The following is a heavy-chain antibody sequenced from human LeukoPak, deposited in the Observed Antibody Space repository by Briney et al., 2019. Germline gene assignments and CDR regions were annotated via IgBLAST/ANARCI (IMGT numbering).Heavy chain of an antibody. CDR2: IYWNDEK. D-gene: IGHD6-19*01. J-gene: IGHJ4*02. CDR3: AHMLAVAGHFDY. CDR1: GLSLSTSGVG. V-gene: IGHV2-5*01. Sequence: SGPTLVNPTQTLTLTCTLSGLSLSTSGVGVGWIRQPPGKVLKWLALIYWNDEKRYSPSLKSRLTITKDTSKSQVVLTMTNMDPVDTATYYCAHMLAVAGHFDYWGQGTLVTVSS.